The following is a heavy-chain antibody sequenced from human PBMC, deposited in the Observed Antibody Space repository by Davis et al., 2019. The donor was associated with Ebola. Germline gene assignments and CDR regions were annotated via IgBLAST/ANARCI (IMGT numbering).Heavy chain of an antibody. CDR3: AFPGGGLGYDFGYFYAMGV. CDR1: GGTFNNFA. Sequence: AASVNVSCKASGGTFNNFAIIWVRQAPGQGLEWMGGIIPLFRTPHYAQKFQGRLTITADESTTTAYMELSSLRSEDTAVYYCAFPGGGLGYDFGYFYAMGVWGQGTTITVSS. V-gene: IGHV1-69*13. CDR2: IIPLFRTP. D-gene: IGHD5-12*01. J-gene: IGHJ6*02.